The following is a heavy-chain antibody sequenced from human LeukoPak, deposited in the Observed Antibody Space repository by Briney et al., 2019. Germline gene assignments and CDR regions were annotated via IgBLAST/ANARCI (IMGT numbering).Heavy chain of an antibody. Sequence: ASVKVSCKASGGTFSSYAISWVRQAPGQGPEWMGGIIPIFGTANYAQKFQGRVTITADESTSTAYMELSSLGSEDTAVYYCARAREVRLMVVIALDYWGQGTLVTVSS. CDR2: IIPIFGTA. D-gene: IGHD2-21*01. V-gene: IGHV1-69*13. J-gene: IGHJ4*02. CDR1: GGTFSSYA. CDR3: ARAREVRLMVVIALDY.